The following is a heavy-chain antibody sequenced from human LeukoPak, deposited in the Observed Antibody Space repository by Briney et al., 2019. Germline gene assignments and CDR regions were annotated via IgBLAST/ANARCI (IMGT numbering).Heavy chain of an antibody. V-gene: IGHV3-23*01. Sequence: GWSLRLSCAASGFTFSSNAMSGVRQAPGRGLEWVSYITGSGGSTLYADSVKGRFTVSRDNAKNTLYLQMNSLRAEDTAVYFCAKGLSIASSFFDYWGQGTLVTVSS. CDR2: ITGSGGST. J-gene: IGHJ4*02. CDR3: AKGLSIASSFFDY. D-gene: IGHD3-3*02. CDR1: GFTFSSNA.